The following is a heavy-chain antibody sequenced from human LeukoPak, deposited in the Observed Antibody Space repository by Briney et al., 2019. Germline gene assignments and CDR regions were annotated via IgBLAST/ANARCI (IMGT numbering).Heavy chain of an antibody. Sequence: GESLKISCAASGFIFSSYGMHWVRQAPGKGLEWVARIWHDGSNDDYADSVKGRFTISRDNSKNTLYLQMNSLRAEDTAIYYCAKVTGDYYDTSGAFDYWGQGTLVTVSS. J-gene: IGHJ4*02. V-gene: IGHV3-33*06. CDR2: IWHDGSND. CDR3: AKVTGDYYDTSGAFDY. CDR1: GFIFSSYG. D-gene: IGHD3-22*01.